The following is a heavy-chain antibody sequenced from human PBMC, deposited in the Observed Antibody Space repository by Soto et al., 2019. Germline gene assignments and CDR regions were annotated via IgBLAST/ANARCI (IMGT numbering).Heavy chain of an antibody. CDR2: IIPIFGTA. CDR1: GGTFSSYA. CDR3: ARDPYGSGSYFRSYYYYGMDV. J-gene: IGHJ6*02. V-gene: IGHV1-69*13. D-gene: IGHD3-10*01. Sequence: SVKVSCKASGGTFSSYAISWVRQAPGQGLEWMGGIIPIFGTANYAQKFQGRVTITADESTSTAYMELSSLRSEDTAVYYCARDPYGSGSYFRSYYYYGMDVWGQGTTVTVSS.